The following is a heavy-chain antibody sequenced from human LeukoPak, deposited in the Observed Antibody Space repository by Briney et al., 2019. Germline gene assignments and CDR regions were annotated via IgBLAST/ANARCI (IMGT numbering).Heavy chain of an antibody. CDR2: ISASGGST. V-gene: IGHV3-23*01. Sequence: GGSLRLSCAASGFTFSSYAMSWVRQAPGKGLEWVSAISASGGSTYYADSVKGRFTISRDNSKNTLYLQMNSLRAEDTAVYYCAKDGAGNRLTDAFDIWGQGTMVTVSS. D-gene: IGHD1-14*01. CDR1: GFTFSSYA. J-gene: IGHJ3*02. CDR3: AKDGAGNRLTDAFDI.